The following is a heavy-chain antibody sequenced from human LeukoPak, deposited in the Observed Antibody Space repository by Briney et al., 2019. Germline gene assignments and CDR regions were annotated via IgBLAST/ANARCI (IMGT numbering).Heavy chain of an antibody. V-gene: IGHV4-4*07. J-gene: IGHJ4*02. Sequence: PSETLSLTCTVSGASISSYYWSWIRQSAGKGLEWIGRINTSGSTNYNPSLKSRVTMSLDTSKKQFSLKLTSVTAADTAVYYCARQSPALWFGELGNFDYWGQGTLVTVSS. CDR2: INTSGST. CDR3: ARQSPALWFGELGNFDY. CDR1: GASISSYY. D-gene: IGHD3-10*01.